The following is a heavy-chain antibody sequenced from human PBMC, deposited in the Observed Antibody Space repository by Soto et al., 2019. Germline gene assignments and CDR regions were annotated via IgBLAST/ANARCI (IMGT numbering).Heavy chain of an antibody. J-gene: IGHJ4*02. Sequence: SETLSLTCTVSGGSISSYYWSWIRQPPGKGLEWIGYIYYSGSTNYNPSLKSRVTISVDTSKNQFSLKLSSVTAADTAVYYCARTRTYDILTGFDYWGQGTLVIVSS. CDR1: GGSISSYY. D-gene: IGHD3-9*01. CDR3: ARTRTYDILTGFDY. CDR2: IYYSGST. V-gene: IGHV4-59*01.